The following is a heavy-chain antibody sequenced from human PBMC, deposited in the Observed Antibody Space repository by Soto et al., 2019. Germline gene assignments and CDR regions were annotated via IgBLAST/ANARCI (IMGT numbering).Heavy chain of an antibody. CDR1: GFTVSSNY. CDR2: IYSGGST. V-gene: IGHV3-66*01. CDR3: ARDRGPIAVAGTFDY. J-gene: IGHJ4*02. D-gene: IGHD6-19*01. Sequence: PGGSLRLSCAASGFTVSSNYMSWVRQAPGKGLEWVSVIYSGGSTYYADSMKGRFTISRDNSKNTLYIQMNSQRAEDTSVYYCARDRGPIAVAGTFDYWGQGTLVTVSS.